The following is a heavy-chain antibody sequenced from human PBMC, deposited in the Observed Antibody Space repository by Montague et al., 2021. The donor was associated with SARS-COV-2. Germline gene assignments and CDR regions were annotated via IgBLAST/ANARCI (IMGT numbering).Heavy chain of an antibody. CDR2: IYYSGST. D-gene: IGHD6-13*01. CDR1: GGSISSSSCY. Sequence: SETLSLTCTVSGGSISSSSCYWGWIRQPPGKGLEWIGSIYYSGSTYYSPSLKSRVTISVDTSKNQFSLKLSSVTAADTAVYYCARLLSWIAAAGTIHYFDYWGQGTLVTVSS. J-gene: IGHJ4*02. CDR3: ARLLSWIAAAGTIHYFDY. V-gene: IGHV4-39*01.